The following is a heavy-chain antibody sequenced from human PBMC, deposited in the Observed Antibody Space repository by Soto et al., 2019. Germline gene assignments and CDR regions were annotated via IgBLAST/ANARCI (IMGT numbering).Heavy chain of an antibody. J-gene: IGHJ6*04. V-gene: IGHV3-30-3*01. Sequence: QVQLVESGGGVVQPGRSLRLSCAASGFTFSSYAMHWVRQAPGKGLEWVAVISYDGSNKYYAGYVQGRFTNSRDNSKNTLYLQMNSLRAEDTAVYYCAGDKNKQEAYYGMVVWGEGTTDTVSS. CDR2: ISYDGSNK. CDR1: GFTFSSYA. CDR3: AGDKNKQEAYYGMVV.